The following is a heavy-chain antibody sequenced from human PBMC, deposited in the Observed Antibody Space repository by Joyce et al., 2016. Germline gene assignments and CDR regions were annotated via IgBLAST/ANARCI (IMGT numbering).Heavy chain of an antibody. CDR1: GYIITGSY. CDR2: FNPNRGGP. D-gene: IGHD3-10*01. Sequence: QVQLVQSGAEVKKPGASVKVSCKASGYIITGSYMYWLRQAPGQGPEWMGRFNPNRGGPSYAQKFQGRVTMTRDTSSSTAYMELGRLRYDDTAVYYCARSYGSGSFDVWGQGTMVIVSS. V-gene: IGHV1-2*06. CDR3: ARSYGSGSFDV. J-gene: IGHJ3*01.